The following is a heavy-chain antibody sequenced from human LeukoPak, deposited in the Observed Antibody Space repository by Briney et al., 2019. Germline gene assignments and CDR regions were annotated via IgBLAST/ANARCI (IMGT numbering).Heavy chain of an antibody. D-gene: IGHD2-2*02. J-gene: IGHJ5*02. CDR2: IYYSGST. CDR1: GGSISSGDYY. CDR3: ARENLGVPAAISA. V-gene: IGHV4-30-4*08. Sequence: SQTLSLTCTVSGGSISSGDYYWSWIRQPPGKGLEWIGYIYYSGSTYYNPSLKSRVTISVDTSKNQFSLKLSSVTAADTAVYYCARENLGVPAAISAWGQGTLVTVSS.